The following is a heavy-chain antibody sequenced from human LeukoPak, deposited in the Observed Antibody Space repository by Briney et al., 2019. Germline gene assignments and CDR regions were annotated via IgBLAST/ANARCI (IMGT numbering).Heavy chain of an antibody. CDR1: GYTFTSYY. CDR3: ATGIRDGYNYVPSDY. CDR2: INPSGGST. D-gene: IGHD5-24*01. J-gene: IGHJ4*02. Sequence: ASVKVSCKASGYTFTSYYMHWVRQAPGQGLEWMGIINPSGGSTSYAQKFQGRVTMTEDTSTDTAYMELSSLRSEDTAVYYCATGIRDGYNYVPSDYWGQGTLVTVSS. V-gene: IGHV1-46*01.